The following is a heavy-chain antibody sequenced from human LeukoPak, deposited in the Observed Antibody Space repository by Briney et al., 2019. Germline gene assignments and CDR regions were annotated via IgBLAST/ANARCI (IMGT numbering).Heavy chain of an antibody. CDR1: GGSFSGYY. CDR2: INHSGST. Sequence: PSETLSLTCAVYGGSFSGYYWSWIRQPPGKGLEWMGEINHSGSTKYNPSLKSRVTISVDTSKNQFSLKLSSVTAADTAVYYCARDSTVTTEGFDYWGQGTLVTASS. J-gene: IGHJ4*02. V-gene: IGHV4-34*01. D-gene: IGHD4-17*01. CDR3: ARDSTVTTEGFDY.